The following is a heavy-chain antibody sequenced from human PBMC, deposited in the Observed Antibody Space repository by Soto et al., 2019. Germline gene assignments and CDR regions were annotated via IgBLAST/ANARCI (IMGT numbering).Heavy chain of an antibody. J-gene: IGHJ4*02. CDR2: ISSSSSTI. CDR1: GFPFSSYS. V-gene: IGHV3-48*01. Sequence: EVQLVESGGGLVQPGGSLRLSCAASGFPFSSYSMNWVRQAPGKGLEWVSYISSSSSTIYYADSVKGRFTISRDNAKNSLYLQMNTLRAEDTAVYYCARDGGWLLDYWGQGTLVTVSS. CDR3: ARDGGWLLDY. D-gene: IGHD5-12*01.